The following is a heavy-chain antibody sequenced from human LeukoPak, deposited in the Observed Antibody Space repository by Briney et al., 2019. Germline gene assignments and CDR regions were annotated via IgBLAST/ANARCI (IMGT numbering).Heavy chain of an antibody. Sequence: GGSLRLSCAASGFTFSNYAMHWVRQAPGKGLEWVAVISYDGTNKYYADSVKGRFTISRDNSKNTLYLQMNSLRAEDTAVYYCARGPLTGRWPDMGFDYWGQGTLVTVSS. J-gene: IGHJ4*02. D-gene: IGHD5-24*01. V-gene: IGHV3-30-3*01. CDR2: ISYDGTNK. CDR1: GFTFSNYA. CDR3: ARGPLTGRWPDMGFDY.